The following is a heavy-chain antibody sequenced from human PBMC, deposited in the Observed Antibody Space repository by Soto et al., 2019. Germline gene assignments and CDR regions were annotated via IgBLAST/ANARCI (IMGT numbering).Heavy chain of an antibody. Sequence: GASVKVSCKASGYTFTSYGISWVRQAPGQGLEWMGWISAYNGNTNYAQKLQGRVTMTTDTSTSTAYMELRGLRSDDTAVYYCARDSRETPRLLWFGPWGKGTLVTVSS. J-gene: IGHJ5*02. V-gene: IGHV1-18*01. D-gene: IGHD3-10*01. CDR1: GYTFTSYG. CDR2: ISAYNGNT. CDR3: ARDSRETPRLLWFGP.